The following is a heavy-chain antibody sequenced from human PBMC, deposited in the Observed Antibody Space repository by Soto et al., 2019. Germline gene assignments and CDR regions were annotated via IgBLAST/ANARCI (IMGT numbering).Heavy chain of an antibody. CDR2: IGGSGYDT. V-gene: IGHV3-23*01. D-gene: IGHD2-2*01. Sequence: EVQLLESGGGLVQPGGSLRLSCAASGFTLSNYAMTWVRQAPGKGLEWVSTIGGSGYDTFYADSVKGRFTISRDTSKNTLYLQMNSLRVGDTALYYCARDRSAWTSSEPLYGGQGNLITVSS. CDR3: ARDRSAWTSSEPLY. CDR1: GFTLSNYA. J-gene: IGHJ4*02.